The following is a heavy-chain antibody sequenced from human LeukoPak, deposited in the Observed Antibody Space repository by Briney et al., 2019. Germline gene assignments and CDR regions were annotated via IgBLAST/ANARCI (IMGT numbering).Heavy chain of an antibody. CDR2: VNPNDGHT. CDR3: ARVDATSGTHFWDY. Sequence: ASVKVSCKASGYTFTSYDINWVRQAPGQGFEWMGIVNPNDGHTIYAQKFQGRVTMTRDTSTTTVYMGLSSLRSEDTAIYYCARVDATSGTHFWDYWGQGTLVTVSS. V-gene: IGHV1-46*01. CDR1: GYTFTSYD. D-gene: IGHD3-3*02. J-gene: IGHJ4*02.